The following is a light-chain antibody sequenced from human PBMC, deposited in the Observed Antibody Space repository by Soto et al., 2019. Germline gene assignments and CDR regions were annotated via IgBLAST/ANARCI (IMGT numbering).Light chain of an antibody. CDR1: QSISIW. V-gene: IGKV1-5*03. CDR3: QQYHSYSLT. Sequence: DIQMTQSPSTLSASVGDRVTITCRASQSISIWLAWYQQKPGKAPKFLIYKASKLESGVPSRFSGSGSGTEFTLTISSLQPDDFATYYCQQYHSYSLTFGQGTKVEIK. J-gene: IGKJ1*01. CDR2: KAS.